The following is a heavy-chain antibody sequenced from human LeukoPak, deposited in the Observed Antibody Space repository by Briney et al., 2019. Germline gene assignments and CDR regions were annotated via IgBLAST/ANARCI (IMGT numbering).Heavy chain of an antibody. D-gene: IGHD3-10*01. CDR2: IWSAGTTT. V-gene: IGHV3-33*01. CDR1: GFTFSHFD. CDR3: ARGSYYGSETQAD. Sequence: GKSLRLSCAASGFTFSHFDMHGFRQSPDRGLEWVALIWSAGTTTYYKDSVKGRFTISRDNSNNTVWLQMNSLRVEDTAVYYCARGSYYGSETQADWGQGTQVTVTS. J-gene: IGHJ4*02.